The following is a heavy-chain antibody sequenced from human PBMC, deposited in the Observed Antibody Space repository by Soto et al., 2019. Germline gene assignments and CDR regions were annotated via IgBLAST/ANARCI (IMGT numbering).Heavy chain of an antibody. CDR1: GFTFGDYA. CDR2: IRSKAYGGTT. CDR3: TSRNWNSDDYYYYYYMDV. V-gene: IGHV3-49*03. Sequence: GGSLRLSCTASGFTFGDYAMSWFRQAPGKGLEWVGFIRSKAYGGTTEYAASVKGRFTISRDDSKSIAYLQMNSLKTEDTAVYYCTSRNWNSDDYYYYYYMDVWGKGTTVTVYS. J-gene: IGHJ6*03. D-gene: IGHD1-20*01.